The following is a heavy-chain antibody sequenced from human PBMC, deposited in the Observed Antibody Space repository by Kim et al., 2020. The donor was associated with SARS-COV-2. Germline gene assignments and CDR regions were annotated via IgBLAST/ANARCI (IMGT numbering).Heavy chain of an antibody. V-gene: IGHV3-30*02. J-gene: IGHJ6*02. D-gene: IGHD2-2*01. CDR3: AKRAYCSSVGCSMDV. Sequence: DYVKGRFTNSRDNSKNTLYLQMDSLRTEDSALYYCAKRAYCSSVGCSMDVWGQGTTVTVSS.